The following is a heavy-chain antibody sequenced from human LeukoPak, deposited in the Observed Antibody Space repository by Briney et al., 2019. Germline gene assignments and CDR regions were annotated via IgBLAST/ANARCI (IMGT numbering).Heavy chain of an antibody. V-gene: IGHV3-11*04. CDR1: GFTFSDYY. CDR3: ARSGAVTASCYYYYYMDV. CDR2: ISSSSSTI. Sequence: PGGSLRLSCAASGFTFSDYYMGWIRQAPGKGLEWVSYISSSSSTIYYADSVKGRFTISRDNAKNSLYLQMNSLRAEDTAVYYCARSGAVTASCYYYYYMDVWGKGTTVTVSS. J-gene: IGHJ6*03. D-gene: IGHD2-21*02.